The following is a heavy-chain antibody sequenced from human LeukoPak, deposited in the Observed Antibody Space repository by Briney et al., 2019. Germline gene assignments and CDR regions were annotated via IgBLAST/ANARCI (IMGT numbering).Heavy chain of an antibody. CDR1: GYTFTDYY. CDR3: ARGGGGCSSASCSWTDYFYYMDV. D-gene: IGHD2-2*01. Sequence: ASVKVSCKASGYTFTDYYIHWVRQAPGQGLEWMGWINPNSGGRSYAQKFQGRVTMTRDTSISTTYLDLSRLRSDDTAVYYCARGGGGCSSASCSWTDYFYYMDVWGTGTTVTVSS. CDR2: INPNSGGR. V-gene: IGHV1-2*02. J-gene: IGHJ6*03.